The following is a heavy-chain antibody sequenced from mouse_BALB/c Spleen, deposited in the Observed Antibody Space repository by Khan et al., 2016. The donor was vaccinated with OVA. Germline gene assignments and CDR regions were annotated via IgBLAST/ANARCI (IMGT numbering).Heavy chain of an antibody. V-gene: IGHV2-9*02. J-gene: IGHJ4*01. D-gene: IGHD1-1*01. CDR2: IWAGGNT. Sequence: QVQLKESGPGLVAPSQSLSIICTVSGFSLSSNGVHWIRQPPGKGLEWLGVIWAGGNTNYNSALMSRLSISTDNSKSQVFLEMNSLQTDDTAMYDCARDGYHYGSSYGAMDYWGQGTSVTVSS. CDR3: ARDGYHYGSSYGAMDY. CDR1: GFSLSSNG.